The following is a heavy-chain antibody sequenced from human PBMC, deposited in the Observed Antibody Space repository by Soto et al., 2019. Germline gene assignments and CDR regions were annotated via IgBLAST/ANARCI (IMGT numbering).Heavy chain of an antibody. CDR2: INAGRGKT. V-gene: IGHV1-3*01. J-gene: IGHJ4*02. Sequence: QGQLVQSGAEVKKPGASVKVSCGTSGFSFTSYSFHWLRQAPAQGLQWMGWINAGRGKTKYSQQFQGRVTFTWDTSANTVYMELSRLTSEDTSVFYCARWIDNGYFDYWGQGTLVTVSA. CDR1: GFSFTSYS. CDR3: ARWIDNGYFDY. D-gene: IGHD4-17*01.